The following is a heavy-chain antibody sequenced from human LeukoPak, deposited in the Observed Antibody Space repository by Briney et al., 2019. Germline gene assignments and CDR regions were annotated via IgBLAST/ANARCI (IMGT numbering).Heavy chain of an antibody. V-gene: IGHV1-2*02. CDR1: GYTFTGYY. J-gene: IGHJ4*02. CDR3: ARGPDFGQLGTIDIVVVPAAISFIRDY. CDR2: INPNSGGT. Sequence: ASVKVSCKASGYTFTGYYMHWVRQAPGQGLEWMGWINPNSGGTNYAQKFQGRVTMTRDTSISTAYMELSRLRSDDTAVYYCARGPDFGQLGTIDIVVVPAAISFIRDYWGQGTLVTVSS. D-gene: IGHD2-2*02.